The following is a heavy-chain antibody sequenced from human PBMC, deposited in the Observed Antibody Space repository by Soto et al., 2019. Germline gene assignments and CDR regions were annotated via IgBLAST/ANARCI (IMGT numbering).Heavy chain of an antibody. CDR1: GFTFSSYA. Sequence: GGSLRLSCAASGFTFSSYAMSWVRQAPGKGLEWVSAISGSGGSTYYADSVKGRFTISRDNSKNTLYLQMNSLRAEDTAVYYCTKTPLGYCSSTSCYNYAFDIWGQGTMVTVSS. D-gene: IGHD2-2*02. CDR2: ISGSGGST. V-gene: IGHV3-23*01. CDR3: TKTPLGYCSSTSCYNYAFDI. J-gene: IGHJ3*02.